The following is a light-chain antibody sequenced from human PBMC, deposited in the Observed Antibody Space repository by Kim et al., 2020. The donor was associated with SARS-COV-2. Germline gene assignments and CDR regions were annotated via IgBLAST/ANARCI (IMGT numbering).Light chain of an antibody. CDR3: AACDDSLSGWV. J-gene: IGLJ3*02. V-gene: IGLV1-47*01. CDR1: SSNIGSNY. Sequence: QSVLTQPPSVSGTPGQRVTISCSGSSSNIGSNYVYCYQQLPGTAPKLLLYRNNQRPYGVPDRFSGSKSVTSASLAISGLRSQDEADYYCAACDDSLSGWVFGGGTKLTVL. CDR2: RNN.